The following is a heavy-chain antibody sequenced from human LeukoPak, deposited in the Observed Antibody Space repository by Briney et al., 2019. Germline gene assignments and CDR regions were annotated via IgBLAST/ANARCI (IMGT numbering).Heavy chain of an antibody. D-gene: IGHD6-13*01. CDR1: GYTFTSYG. Sequence: ASVKVSCKASGYTFTSYGISWVRQAPGQGLEWMGWISAYNGNTNYAQKLQGRVTMTTDTSTSTAYMELRSLRSDDTAVYYCARESWYFYYYYYMDVWGKGTTVTASS. V-gene: IGHV1-18*01. J-gene: IGHJ6*03. CDR2: ISAYNGNT. CDR3: ARESWYFYYYYYMDV.